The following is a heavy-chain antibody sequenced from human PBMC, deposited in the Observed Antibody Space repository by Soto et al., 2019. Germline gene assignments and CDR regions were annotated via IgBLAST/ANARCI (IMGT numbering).Heavy chain of an antibody. CDR3: ARDRDVYNRAVLDS. CDR2: IDDTGNYT. CDR1: GLTFGSFA. V-gene: IGHV3-64*04. J-gene: IGHJ4*02. D-gene: IGHD1-1*01. Sequence: PACSLELSGSAYGLTFGSFAMAGSGQAQGKGPEYISSIDDTGNYTPYADSVKGRFTISRDNSQNTLYLQMNSLTGEDTAVYYCARDRDVYNRAVLDSWGQGTLVTVSS.